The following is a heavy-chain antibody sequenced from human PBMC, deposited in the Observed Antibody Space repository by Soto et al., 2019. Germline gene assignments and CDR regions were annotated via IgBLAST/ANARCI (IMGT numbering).Heavy chain of an antibody. Sequence: ASVKVSCKASGYTFSSYGIIWVRQAPGQGLEWMGWIRAYNGNTNYAQKFQGRVTMTTDTSTSTAYMDLGSLRSDDTAVYYCARGGDVTTRFYNMDVWGKGTTVTVS. CDR3: ARGGDVTTRFYNMDV. CDR2: IRAYNGNT. J-gene: IGHJ6*03. D-gene: IGHD3-22*01. CDR1: GYTFSSYG. V-gene: IGHV1-18*01.